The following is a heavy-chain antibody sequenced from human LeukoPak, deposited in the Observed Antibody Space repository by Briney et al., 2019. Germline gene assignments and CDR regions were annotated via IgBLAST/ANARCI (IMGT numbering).Heavy chain of an antibody. CDR3: ARAQRGDSDNRAHDAFDI. CDR1: GYTFTSYD. D-gene: IGHD3-22*01. CDR2: MNPNSGNT. V-gene: IGHV1-8*01. Sequence: GASVKVPCKASGYTFTSYDINWVRQATGQGLEWMGWMNPNSGNTGYAQKFQGRVTMTRDTSTNTVSMELNSLRSEDTAVYYCARAQRGDSDNRAHDAFDIWGQGTMVTVSS. J-gene: IGHJ3*02.